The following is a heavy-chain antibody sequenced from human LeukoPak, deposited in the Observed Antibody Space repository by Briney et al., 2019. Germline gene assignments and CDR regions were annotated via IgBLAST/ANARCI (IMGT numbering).Heavy chain of an antibody. CDR2: ISSSSSTI. CDR3: ARGSGYSGS. V-gene: IGHV3-48*01. CDR1: GFTFSSYS. Sequence: PGGSLRLSCAASGFTFSSYSMNWVRQAPGKGLEWVSYISSSSSTIYYADSVKGRFTISRDNAKNSLYLQMNSLRAEDTAVYYCARGSGYSGSWGQGTLVTVSS. J-gene: IGHJ5*02. D-gene: IGHD5-12*01.